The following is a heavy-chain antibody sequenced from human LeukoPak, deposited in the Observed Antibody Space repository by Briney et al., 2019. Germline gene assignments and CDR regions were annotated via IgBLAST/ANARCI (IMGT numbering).Heavy chain of an antibody. CDR1: GGSISSYY. D-gene: IGHD3-22*01. CDR3: AGFPPGYYDSSGHYYEFIY. Sequence: SETLSLTCTVSGGSISSYYWTWIRQPPGKGLEWIGYIYDSANTNYNPSLKSRVTISLDTSKNQFSLKLSPVTAADTAVYYCAGFPPGYYDSSGHYYEFIYWGQGTLVTVSS. CDR2: IYDSANT. V-gene: IGHV4-59*01. J-gene: IGHJ4*02.